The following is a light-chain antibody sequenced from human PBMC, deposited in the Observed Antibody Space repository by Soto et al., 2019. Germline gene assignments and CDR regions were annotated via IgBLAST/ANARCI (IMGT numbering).Light chain of an antibody. CDR2: GAS. J-gene: IGKJ2*01. Sequence: EIVMTQSPVTLSVSPGERATLSCRACQSVGSQLAWYQQKPGQAPRLLIYGASARAAGIPARFSGSGSGTEFTLTITSLQSEDFAVYFCQQYNSWPPEYTFGQGTKVEI. CDR3: QQYNSWPPEYT. V-gene: IGKV3-15*01. CDR1: QSVGSQ.